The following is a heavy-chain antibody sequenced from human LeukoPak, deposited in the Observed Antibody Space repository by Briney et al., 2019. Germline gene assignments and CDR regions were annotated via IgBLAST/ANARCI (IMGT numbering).Heavy chain of an antibody. CDR1: GGSISSGGYY. J-gene: IGHJ4*02. D-gene: IGHD1-26*01. V-gene: IGHV4-31*03. CDR2: IYYSGST. CDR3: ARDSGNYYFDY. Sequence: PSQTLSLTCTVSGGSISSGGYYWSWTRQHPGKGLEWIGSIYYSGSTYYNPSLKSRVMKSVDTSKNQFSLKLSSVTAADTAVYYCARDSGNYYFDYWGQGTLVTVSS.